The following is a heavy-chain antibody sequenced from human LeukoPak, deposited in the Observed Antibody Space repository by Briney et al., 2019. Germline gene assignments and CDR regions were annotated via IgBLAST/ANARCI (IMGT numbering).Heavy chain of an antibody. CDR3: ARDSELVVVPAATAWFDP. V-gene: IGHV1-69*04. Sequence: ASVKVSCKASGGTFSSYAISWVRQAPGQGLEWMGRIIPILGIANYAQKFQGRVTITADKSTRTAYMELSSLRSEDTAVYYCARDSELVVVPAATAWFDPWGQGTLVTVSS. CDR1: GGTFSSYA. J-gene: IGHJ5*02. CDR2: IIPILGIA. D-gene: IGHD2-2*01.